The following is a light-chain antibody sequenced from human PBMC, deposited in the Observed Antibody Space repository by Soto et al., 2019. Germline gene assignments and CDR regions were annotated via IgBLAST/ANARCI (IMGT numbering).Light chain of an antibody. CDR3: NSLTTSSTLV. Sequence: QSALTQPASVSGSPGQSITISCTGTSSDVGAYNYVSWYQHHPGKAPKLMIYDVSNRPSGVSNRFSGSKSGNTASLTISGLQAEDEADYYCNSLTTSSTLVFGGGIKVTVL. CDR1: SSDVGAYNY. CDR2: DVS. V-gene: IGLV2-14*03. J-gene: IGLJ2*01.